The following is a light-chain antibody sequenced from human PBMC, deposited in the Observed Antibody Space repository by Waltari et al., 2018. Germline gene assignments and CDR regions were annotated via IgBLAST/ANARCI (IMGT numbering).Light chain of an antibody. CDR1: RTASDF. CDR2: AAS. Sequence: DIQLTQSPSSLAASVGDRVTITCRASRTASDFLNWYQQKPGSAPKLLIYAASTLQSGVPSRFKGSGSGTDFTRTINSLQPEDFATYYCQQSYNTPWTFGQGTLVQIK. V-gene: IGKV1-39*01. CDR3: QQSYNTPWT. J-gene: IGKJ1*01.